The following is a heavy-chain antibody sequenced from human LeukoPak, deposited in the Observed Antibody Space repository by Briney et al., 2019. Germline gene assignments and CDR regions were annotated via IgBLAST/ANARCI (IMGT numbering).Heavy chain of an antibody. CDR3: ARLSSWYFAFDI. CDR1: GGSISSYY. V-gene: IGHV4-4*09. Sequence: PSETLYLTCTVSGGSISSYYWSWIRQPPGKGLEWIGYIYTSGSTNYNPSHKSRVTISVDTSKNQFSLKLSSVTAADTAVYYCARLSSWYFAFDIWGQGTMVTVSS. D-gene: IGHD6-13*01. CDR2: IYTSGST. J-gene: IGHJ3*02.